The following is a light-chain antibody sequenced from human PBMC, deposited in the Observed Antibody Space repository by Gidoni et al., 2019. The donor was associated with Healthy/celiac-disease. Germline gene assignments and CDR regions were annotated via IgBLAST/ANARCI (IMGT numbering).Light chain of an antibody. CDR1: QDISNY. CDR3: QQYDNLSWA. CDR2: DAS. Sequence: DIQMTQSPSSLSASVGERVTITCQASQDISNYLNWYQQKPGKPPKLLIYDASNLETGVPSRFSGSGSGTDFTFTISSLQPEDIATYYCQQYDNLSWAFGQGTKLEIK. V-gene: IGKV1-33*01. J-gene: IGKJ2*01.